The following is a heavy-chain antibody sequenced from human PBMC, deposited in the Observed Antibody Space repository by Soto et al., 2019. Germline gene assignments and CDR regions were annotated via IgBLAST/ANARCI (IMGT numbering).Heavy chain of an antibody. CDR1: GGSITTGGYY. CDR3: ARTKCSGGSCYSRSLDY. J-gene: IGHJ4*02. Sequence: TLSLTCTVSGGSITTGGYYWSWIRQLPGKGLEWIGHRYYSESTYYNPSLKSRVSISLDTSKNQFSLKLSFVTAADTAMYYCARTKCSGGSCYSRSLDYWGQGTPVTVSS. V-gene: IGHV4-31*03. CDR2: RYYSEST. D-gene: IGHD2-15*01.